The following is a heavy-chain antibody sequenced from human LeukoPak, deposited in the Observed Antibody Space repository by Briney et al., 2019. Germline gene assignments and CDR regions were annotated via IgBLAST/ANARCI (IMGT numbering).Heavy chain of an antibody. CDR1: GFTFSSYG. V-gene: IGHV3-30*03. J-gene: IGHJ5*02. Sequence: PGGSLRLSCAASGFTFSSYGMHWVRQAPGKGLEWVAVISYDGSNKYYADSVKGRFTISRDNSKNTLYLQMNSLKTEDTAVYYCTTDPTYVWGSYRYTPWGQGTLVTVSS. CDR3: TTDPTYVWGSYRYTP. D-gene: IGHD3-16*02. CDR2: ISYDGSNK.